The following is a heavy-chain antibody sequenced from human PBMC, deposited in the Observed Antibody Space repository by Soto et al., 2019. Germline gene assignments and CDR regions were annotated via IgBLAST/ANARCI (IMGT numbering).Heavy chain of an antibody. Sequence: EVQLVESGGGLVQPGGSLRLSCAASGFTFSVYSMNWVRQAPGKGLEWLSSIDDSSTYLFYADSVTGRFTISRDNAKNSLYLQMNSLRVEDTAVYYCARDVRPGGYYFDSWGQGALVTVSS. V-gene: IGHV3-21*02. CDR2: IDDSSTYL. D-gene: IGHD3-10*01. CDR3: ARDVRPGGYYFDS. J-gene: IGHJ4*02. CDR1: GFTFSVYS.